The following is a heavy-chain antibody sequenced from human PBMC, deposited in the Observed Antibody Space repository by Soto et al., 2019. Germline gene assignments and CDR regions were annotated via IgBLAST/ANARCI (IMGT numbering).Heavy chain of an antibody. Sequence: QVQLVQSGAEVKKPGASVKVSCKASGYTFTSYGISWVRQAPGQGLEWMGWISAYNGNTNYAQKLQGRVTMTTDTSTSTAYMELRSLRSDDTAVYYCARALPGAGWELPPYYYYGMDVWGQGTTVTVSS. J-gene: IGHJ6*02. V-gene: IGHV1-18*04. CDR1: GYTFTSYG. CDR2: ISAYNGNT. CDR3: ARALPGAGWELPPYYYYGMDV. D-gene: IGHD1-26*01.